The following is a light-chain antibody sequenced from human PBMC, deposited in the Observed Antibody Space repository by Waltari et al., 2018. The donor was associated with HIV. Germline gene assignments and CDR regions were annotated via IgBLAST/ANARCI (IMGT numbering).Light chain of an antibody. CDR3: CSYAGRSTWV. CDR1: SSDVGSYSL. Sequence: QSALTQPASVSGSPGQSITISCTGTSSDVGSYSLVSWYQQYPGKAPKLMIYEVSKRPSGVSNRLSGSKSGNTASLTVSGLQAEDEADYYCCSYAGRSTWVFGGGTKLTVL. J-gene: IGLJ3*02. V-gene: IGLV2-23*02. CDR2: EVS.